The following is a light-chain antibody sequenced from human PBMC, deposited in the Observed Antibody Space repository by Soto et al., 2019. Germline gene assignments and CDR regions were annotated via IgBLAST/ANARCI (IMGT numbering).Light chain of an antibody. V-gene: IGKV3-20*01. CDR1: ESVSSNY. Sequence: DIVLTQSPGTLSLSPGEGATLSCRPSESVSSNYLAWYQQKPGQAPRLLIYGASSRATGIPHRFSGSGSGTDFTLTISRLEPEDFAVYYCQQYGSSRWTFGQGTKVDIK. J-gene: IGKJ1*01. CDR2: GAS. CDR3: QQYGSSRWT.